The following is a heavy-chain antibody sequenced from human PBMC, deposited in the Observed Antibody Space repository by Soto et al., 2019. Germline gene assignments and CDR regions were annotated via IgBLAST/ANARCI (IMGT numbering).Heavy chain of an antibody. CDR3: ARDVSSGYYPHFDY. V-gene: IGHV1-18*03. J-gene: IGHJ4*02. CDR2: ISAYNGNT. Sequence: QVQLVQSGAEVKKPGASVKVSCKASGYTFTSYGISWVRQAPGQGLEWMGWISAYNGNTNYAQKLQGSVTMTTDTSTTTSYFDLRSLRSDDMAVYYRARDVSSGYYPHFDYWGQGTLVTVSS. D-gene: IGHD3-22*01. CDR1: GYTFTSYG.